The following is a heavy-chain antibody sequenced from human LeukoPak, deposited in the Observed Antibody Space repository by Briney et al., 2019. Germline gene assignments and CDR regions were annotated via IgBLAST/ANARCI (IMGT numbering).Heavy chain of an antibody. V-gene: IGHV3-49*03. CDR1: GFTFGDYA. Sequence: GGSLRLSCTASGFTFGDYAMSWFRQAPGKGLEWVGFIRSKAYGGTTEYAASVKGRFTISRDDSKSIAYLQMNSLKTEDTAVYYCTRALLTGDPREFDYWGQGTLVTVSS. CDR3: TRALLTGDPREFDY. CDR2: IRSKAYGGTT. J-gene: IGHJ4*02. D-gene: IGHD7-27*01.